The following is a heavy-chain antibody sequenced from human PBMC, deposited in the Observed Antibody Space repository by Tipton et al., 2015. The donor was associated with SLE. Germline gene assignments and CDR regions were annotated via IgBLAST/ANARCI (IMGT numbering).Heavy chain of an antibody. D-gene: IGHD6-6*01. V-gene: IGHV4-38-2*02. Sequence: TLSLTCAVSGYSISSGYYWGWIRQPPGKGLEWIGSIYHSGSTYYNPSLKSRVTISVDTSKNQFSLKLNSVTAADTAVYYCARDARVGSSSSSDFQHWGQGTLVTVSS. J-gene: IGHJ1*01. CDR1: GYSISSGYY. CDR2: IYHSGST. CDR3: ARDARVGSSSSSDFQH.